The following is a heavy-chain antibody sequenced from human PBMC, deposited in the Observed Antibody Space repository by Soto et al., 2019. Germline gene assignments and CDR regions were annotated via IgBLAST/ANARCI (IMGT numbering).Heavy chain of an antibody. CDR1: GITFSTLD. J-gene: IGHJ4*02. CDR3: ARYIFGQGFVS. V-gene: IGHV1-8*01. CDR2: MHAETGRR. Sequence: QVQLVQSGAEVKKPGASVKVSCKASGITFSTLDLNWVRQAPGQGLDWMGWMHAETGRRGYARSFQGRVNLTRDTSAGTAYMELSGLRAEDTAVYYCARYIFGQGFVSWGQGTLITVSS. D-gene: IGHD3-3*02.